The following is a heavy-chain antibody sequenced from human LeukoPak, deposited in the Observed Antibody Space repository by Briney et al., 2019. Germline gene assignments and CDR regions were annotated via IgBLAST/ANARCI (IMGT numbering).Heavy chain of an antibody. J-gene: IGHJ4*01. V-gene: IGHV3-21*01. D-gene: IGHD1-1*01. CDR2: ISSSSSYT. Sequence: GGTLRLSSAASGLTFSSYSMNWVGQAPGQGLEWVSSISSSSSYTYYADSVKGRFTISRDNAKNSLYLQMNSLRADDKAVYSCERLQLWGQGTLVTVSS. CDR3: ERLQL. CDR1: GLTFSSYS.